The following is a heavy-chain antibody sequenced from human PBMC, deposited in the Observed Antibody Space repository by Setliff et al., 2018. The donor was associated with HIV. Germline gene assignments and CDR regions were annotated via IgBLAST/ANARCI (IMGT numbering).Heavy chain of an antibody. J-gene: IGHJ6*03. CDR2: IDSFKGNT. CDR3: ARYRDSSDPGFYYMDV. CDR1: GYTYTDSR. D-gene: IGHD3-22*01. V-gene: IGHV1-18*01. Sequence: ASVKVSCKTSGYTYTDSRITWVRQAPGQGLEWMGWIDSFKGNTKYAQKFQGRVTMITDTSTNTAYMELKSLKSDDTAVYYCARYRDSSDPGFYYMDVWGKGTTVTVSS.